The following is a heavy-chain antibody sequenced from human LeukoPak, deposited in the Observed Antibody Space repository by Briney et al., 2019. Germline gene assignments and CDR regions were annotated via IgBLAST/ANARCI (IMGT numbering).Heavy chain of an antibody. V-gene: IGHV5-51*01. CDR1: EYIFTTYW. CDR2: IYPGDSDT. D-gene: IGHD1-1*01. CDR3: ARCGTIGTGGDY. Sequence: GESPKISCKGSEYIFTTYWIDWVRQMPGKGLEWMGSIYPGDSDTRYSPSFQGQVTISAEKSISTAYLQWSSLKASDSAMYYCARCGTIGTGGDYWGQGTLVTVSS. J-gene: IGHJ4*02.